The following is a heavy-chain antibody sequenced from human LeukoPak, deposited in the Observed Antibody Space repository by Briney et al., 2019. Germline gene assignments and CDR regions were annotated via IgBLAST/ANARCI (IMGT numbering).Heavy chain of an antibody. CDR1: GFTFTNYG. D-gene: IGHD3-10*01. CDR2: ISGSGANT. CDR3: ARDRYYYGSGSSREYFQH. Sequence: PGGSLRLSCAASGFTFTNYGMSWVRQAPGKGLEWVSGISGSGANTYYADSVKGRFTISRDNSKNTLYLQMNSLRVEDTAVYYCARDRYYYGSGSSREYFQHWGQGTLVTVSS. J-gene: IGHJ1*01. V-gene: IGHV3-23*01.